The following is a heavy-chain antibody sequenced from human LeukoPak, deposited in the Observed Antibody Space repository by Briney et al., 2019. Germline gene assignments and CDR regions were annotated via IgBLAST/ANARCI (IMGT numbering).Heavy chain of an antibody. D-gene: IGHD4-23*01. Sequence: GRSLRLSCAASGFTFRNCAMHWVRQAPGKGLEWVAPISYDGNNIFYADSVKGRFTISRDNSKNTLYLQMNSLRVEDTALYYCAREMTTVVGKNFDYWGQGTLVTVSS. V-gene: IGHV3-30-3*01. J-gene: IGHJ4*02. CDR2: ISYDGNNI. CDR1: GFTFRNCA. CDR3: AREMTTVVGKNFDY.